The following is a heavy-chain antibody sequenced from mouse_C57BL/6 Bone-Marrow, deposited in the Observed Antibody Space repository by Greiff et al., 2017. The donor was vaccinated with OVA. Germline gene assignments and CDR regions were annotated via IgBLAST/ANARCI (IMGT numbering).Heavy chain of an antibody. D-gene: IGHD5-5*01. V-gene: IGHV1-54*02. Sequence: QVQLQQSGAELVRPGTSVKVSCKASGYAFTNYLIEWVKQRPGQGLEWIGVINPGSGGTNYNEKFKGKATITADTSSNTAYLQLSSLTSEDTAVYYCTTYRYWGQGSTLTVSS. J-gene: IGHJ2*01. CDR1: GYAFTNYL. CDR2: INPGSGGT. CDR3: TTYRY.